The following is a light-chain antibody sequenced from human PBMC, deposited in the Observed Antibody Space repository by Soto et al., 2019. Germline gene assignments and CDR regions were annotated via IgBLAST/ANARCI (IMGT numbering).Light chain of an antibody. CDR3: QQLNTYPWT. CDR1: QSVDTY. Sequence: EVVMTQSPASLSVSPGGRVTLSCRAGQSVDTYLAWYQQKPGRAPRLLISGTSTRATGIPDRFSGSASGTDFTLTISILQPEDFATYYCQQLNTYPWTFGQGTKVDIK. J-gene: IGKJ1*01. V-gene: IGKV3D-15*01. CDR2: GTS.